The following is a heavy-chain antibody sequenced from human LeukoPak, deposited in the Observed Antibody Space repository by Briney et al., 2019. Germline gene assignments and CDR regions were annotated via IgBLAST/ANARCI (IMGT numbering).Heavy chain of an antibody. CDR3: AREHPGALAYCGGDCQIFPDAFDI. J-gene: IGHJ3*02. Sequence: GGSLRLSCAASGFTVSSNYMSWVRQAPGKGPEWVSVIYSGGSTYYADSVKGRFTISRDNSKNTLYLQMNSLRAEDTAVYYCAREHPGALAYCGGDCQIFPDAFDIWGQGTMVTVSS. D-gene: IGHD2-21*02. V-gene: IGHV3-53*01. CDR2: IYSGGST. CDR1: GFTVSSNY.